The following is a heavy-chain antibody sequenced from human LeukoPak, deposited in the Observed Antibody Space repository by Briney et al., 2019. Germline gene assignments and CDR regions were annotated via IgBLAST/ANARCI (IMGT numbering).Heavy chain of an antibody. CDR1: GGSISSGSYY. J-gene: IGHJ3*02. Sequence: PSQTLSLTCTVSGGSISSGSYYWSWIRQPAGKGLEWIGRIYTSGSTNYNPSLKSRVTISVDTSKNQFSLKLSSVTAADTAVYYCARNQWLETDAFDIWGQGTMVTVSS. CDR3: ARNQWLETDAFDI. D-gene: IGHD6-19*01. CDR2: IYTSGST. V-gene: IGHV4-61*02.